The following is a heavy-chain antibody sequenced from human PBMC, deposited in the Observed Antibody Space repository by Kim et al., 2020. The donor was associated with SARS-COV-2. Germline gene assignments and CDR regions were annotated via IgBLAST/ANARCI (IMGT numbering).Heavy chain of an antibody. D-gene: IGHD3-10*01. CDR3: ARLYT. V-gene: IGHV3-21*01. Sequence: IGSSSSYIYYADSVKGQFTISRDNAKNSLYLQMNSLRAEDTAVYYCARLYTWGQGTLVTVSS. J-gene: IGHJ5*02. CDR2: IGSSSSYI.